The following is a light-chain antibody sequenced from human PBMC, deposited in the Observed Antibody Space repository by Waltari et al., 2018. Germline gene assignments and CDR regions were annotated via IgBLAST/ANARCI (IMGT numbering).Light chain of an antibody. CDR3: QQYALLPLT. J-gene: IGKJ4*01. Sequence: EIVLTQSPGTLSLSPGDRATLSCRASQNVVSNYLAWYQQKPGQAPRLLISGASSRATGIPDRFSGSGSGTDFTLTISRLEPEDFAVYYCQQYALLPLTFGGGAKVEIK. CDR1: QNVVSNY. CDR2: GAS. V-gene: IGKV3-20*01.